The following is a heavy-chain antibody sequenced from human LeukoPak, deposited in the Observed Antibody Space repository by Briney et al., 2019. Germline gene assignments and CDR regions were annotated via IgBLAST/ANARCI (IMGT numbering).Heavy chain of an antibody. CDR1: GFTFSNYA. J-gene: IGHJ4*02. Sequence: GSLRLSCPASGFTFSNYAMHWVRQAPGKGLEWVAFIRFDGSDKYYADSVKGRFTISRDNSKDTLYLQMNSLRGEDTAVYYCARDFRATVVTAGPDYWGQGTLVTVSS. CDR2: IRFDGSDK. D-gene: IGHD4-23*01. CDR3: ARDFRATVVTAGPDY. V-gene: IGHV3-30*02.